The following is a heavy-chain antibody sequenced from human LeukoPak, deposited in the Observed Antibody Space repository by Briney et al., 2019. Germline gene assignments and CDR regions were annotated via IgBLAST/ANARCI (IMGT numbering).Heavy chain of an antibody. CDR1: GFTFSSYS. V-gene: IGHV3-21*01. Sequence: GGSLRLSCAASGFTFSSYSMNWVRQAPGKGLEWVSSISSSSSYIYYADSVKGRFTISRDNAKNSLYLQMNSLRAEDTAVYYCARAPTYYGDYDFDYWGQGTLVTVSS. D-gene: IGHD4-17*01. J-gene: IGHJ4*02. CDR2: ISSSSSYI. CDR3: ARAPTYYGDYDFDY.